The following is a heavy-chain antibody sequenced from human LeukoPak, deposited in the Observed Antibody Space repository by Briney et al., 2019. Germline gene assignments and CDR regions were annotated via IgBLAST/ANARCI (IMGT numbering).Heavy chain of an antibody. CDR2: ISGNGGVI. CDR1: GFTFSDNY. CDR3: ARVFTIFGGEGAFDI. D-gene: IGHD3-3*01. J-gene: IGHJ3*02. V-gene: IGHV3-11*04. Sequence: PGGSLRLSCAASGFTFSDNYMTWVRQAPGKGLEWLSYISGNGGVIQYADSVKGRFTISRDNAKNTLYLQMNNLRAEDTAVYYCARVFTIFGGEGAFDIWGQGTMVAVSS.